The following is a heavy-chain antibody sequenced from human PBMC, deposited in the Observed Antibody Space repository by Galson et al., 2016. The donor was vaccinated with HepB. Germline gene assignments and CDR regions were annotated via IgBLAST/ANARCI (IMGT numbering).Heavy chain of an antibody. Sequence: SLRLSCAASGFTFSHLGMHWVRQAPGMGLEWVAADSRDGRRRWQADSVQGRFTISRDNFNNMLFLQMNSLRAEDTALYYCARRHEYCPPVGCSVDYWGQRTLVSVSS. D-gene: IGHD2/OR15-2a*01. CDR1: GFTFSHLG. CDR2: DSRDGRRR. CDR3: ARRHEYCPPVGCSVDY. V-gene: IGHV3-30*03. J-gene: IGHJ4*02.